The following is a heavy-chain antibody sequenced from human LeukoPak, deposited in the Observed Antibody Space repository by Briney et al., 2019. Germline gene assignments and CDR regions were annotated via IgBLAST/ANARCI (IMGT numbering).Heavy chain of an antibody. CDR1: GGSISSYY. D-gene: IGHD3-3*01. CDR2: IYHSGST. Sequence: SETLSLTCTVSGGSISSYYWSWIRQPAGKGLEWIGSIYHSGSTYYNPSLKSRVTISVDTPKNQFSLKLSSVTAADTAVYYCARDQYDFWSGYSPGTNWFDPWGQGTLVTVSS. V-gene: IGHV4-4*07. J-gene: IGHJ5*02. CDR3: ARDQYDFWSGYSPGTNWFDP.